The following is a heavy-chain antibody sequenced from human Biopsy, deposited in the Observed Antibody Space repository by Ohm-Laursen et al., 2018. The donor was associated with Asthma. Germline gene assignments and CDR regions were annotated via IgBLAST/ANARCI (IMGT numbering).Heavy chain of an antibody. D-gene: IGHD6-13*01. V-gene: IGHV4-39*01. Sequence: SDTLSLTCSLSSGSGGYMRSGNYYWGWIRQPPGKGLEWIGSIYYSGTTSYNPSLESRVTVSADTSKNHFSLKLTSVTAADTAVYYCVRGSSSWHHGPFHCYYGLDVWGQGTTATVSS. CDR1: SGSGGYMRSGNYY. CDR2: IYYSGTT. CDR3: VRGSSSWHHGPFHCYYGLDV. J-gene: IGHJ6*02.